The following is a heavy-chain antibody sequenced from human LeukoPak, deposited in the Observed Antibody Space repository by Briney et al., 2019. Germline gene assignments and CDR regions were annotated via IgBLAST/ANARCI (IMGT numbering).Heavy chain of an antibody. J-gene: IGHJ4*02. CDR2: ISSSSSYI. CDR3: ARDYVQDY. V-gene: IGHV3-21*01. CDR1: GFTFSNYW. D-gene: IGHD3-16*01. Sequence: PGGSLRLSCAASGFTFSNYWMTWVRQAPGKGLEWVSSISSSSSYIYYADSVKGRFTISRDNAKNSLYLQMNSLRDEDTAVYYCARDYVQDYWGQGTLVTVSS.